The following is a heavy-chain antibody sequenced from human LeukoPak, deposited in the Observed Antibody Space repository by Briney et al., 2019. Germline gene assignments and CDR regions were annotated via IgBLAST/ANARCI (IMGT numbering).Heavy chain of an antibody. CDR2: IDAGATST. CDR1: GFTISSNY. Sequence: GGSPRLSCAASGFTISSNYMSWGRQAPGEGLGWVSYIDAGATSTNYADSVWGRFTLSRDNAQNSVHLQMNSLRDEDTAVYYCVRVRLLRSTKYFDYWGQGALVTVSS. D-gene: IGHD2-21*02. CDR3: VRVRLLRSTKYFDY. J-gene: IGHJ4*02. V-gene: IGHV3-11*06.